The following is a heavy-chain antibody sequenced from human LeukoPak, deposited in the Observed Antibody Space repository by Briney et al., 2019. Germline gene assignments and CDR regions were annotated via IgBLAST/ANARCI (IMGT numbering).Heavy chain of an antibody. CDR1: GFTFSSYA. D-gene: IGHD6-13*01. J-gene: IGHJ6*02. Sequence: PGGSLRLSCAASGFTFSSYAMSWVRQAPGKGLEWVSAISGSGGSTYYADSVKGRFTISRDNSKNTLYLQMNSLRAEDTAVYYCANAIAAAGDLYPYGMDVWGQGTTVTVSS. CDR2: ISGSGGST. CDR3: ANAIAAAGDLYPYGMDV. V-gene: IGHV3-23*01.